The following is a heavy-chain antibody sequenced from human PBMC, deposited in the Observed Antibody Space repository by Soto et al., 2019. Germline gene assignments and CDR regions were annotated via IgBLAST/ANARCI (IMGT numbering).Heavy chain of an antibody. CDR3: ARQMSTSETGHCVYYFDS. Sequence: EVQLEPSGAEVKKAGESLWISCKGSGYSFAGYWITWVRQKPGKGLEWMGRIDPSDSATNYSPAFRGHVTISGDRSINTVYLLLNNLQASHTAVYYCARQMSTSETGHCVYYFDSWGQGTLVTVSS. J-gene: IGHJ4*02. V-gene: IGHV5-10-1*03. CDR1: GYSFAGYW. CDR2: IDPSDSAT. D-gene: IGHD3-9*01.